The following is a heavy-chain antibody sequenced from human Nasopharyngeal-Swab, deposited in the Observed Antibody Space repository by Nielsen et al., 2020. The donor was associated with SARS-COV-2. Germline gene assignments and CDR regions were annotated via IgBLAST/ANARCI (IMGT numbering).Heavy chain of an antibody. CDR2: IKQDGSEK. J-gene: IGHJ4*02. Sequence: GESLKISCAASGFTFSSYWMSWVRQAPGKGLEWVANIKQDGSEKYYVDSVKGRFTISRDNAKNALYLQMNSLRVEDTAIYYCVKSNFLDYWGQGAQVTVSS. CDR3: VKSNFLDY. CDR1: GFTFSSYW. V-gene: IGHV3-7*05. D-gene: IGHD3-3*01.